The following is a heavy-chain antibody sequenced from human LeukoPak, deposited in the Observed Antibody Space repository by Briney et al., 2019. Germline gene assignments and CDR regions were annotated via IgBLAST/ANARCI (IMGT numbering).Heavy chain of an antibody. J-gene: IGHJ4*02. V-gene: IGHV4-34*01. D-gene: IGHD3-3*01. CDR3: ARASGYSSSPFDY. CDR1: GGSFSGYY. CDR2: INHSGST. Sequence: PSETLSLTCAVYGGSFSGYYWSWIRQPPGKGLEWIGEINHSGSTNYNPSLKSRVTISVDTSKNHFSLKLSSVTAADTAVYYCARASGYSSSPFDYWGQGTLVTVSS.